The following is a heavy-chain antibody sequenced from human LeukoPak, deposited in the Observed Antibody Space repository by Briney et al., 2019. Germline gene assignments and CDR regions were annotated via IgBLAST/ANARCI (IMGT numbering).Heavy chain of an antibody. CDR2: ISAYNGKT. CDR3: ARDRVGATAWVDTAILEY. V-gene: IGHV1-18*01. CDR1: GYSFTSYG. D-gene: IGHD5-18*01. Sequence: GASVKVSCKASGYSFTSYGISWVRQAPGQGLEWMGWISAYNGKTKYAEKFQGRVTMTTDTSTSTAYMELSSLRSEDTAVYYCARDRVGATAWVDTAILEYWGQGTLVTVSS. J-gene: IGHJ4*02.